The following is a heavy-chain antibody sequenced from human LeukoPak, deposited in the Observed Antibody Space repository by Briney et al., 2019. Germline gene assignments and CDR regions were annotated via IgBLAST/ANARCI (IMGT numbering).Heavy chain of an antibody. Sequence: ASVKVSCTVSGYTITELSMHWVRQAPGKGLEWMGGFDPEDGETIYAQKFQGRVTMTEDTSTDTAYMELSSLRSDDTAVYYCATLGVAAAGYYFDYWGQGTLVTVSS. J-gene: IGHJ4*02. CDR3: ATLGVAAAGYYFDY. CDR2: FDPEDGET. V-gene: IGHV1-24*01. D-gene: IGHD6-13*01. CDR1: GYTITELS.